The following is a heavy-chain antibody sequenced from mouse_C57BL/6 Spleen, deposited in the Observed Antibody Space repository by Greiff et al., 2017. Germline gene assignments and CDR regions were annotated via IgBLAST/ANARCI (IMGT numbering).Heavy chain of an antibody. Sequence: VQLQQSGAELVKPGASVKISCKASGYAFSSYWMNWVKQRPGKGLEWIGQIYPGDGDTNYNGKFKGKATLTADKSSSTAYMQLSSLTSEDSAVYFCARDYYGSLYYFDYWGQGTTLTVSS. V-gene: IGHV1-80*01. CDR2: IYPGDGDT. D-gene: IGHD1-1*01. CDR3: ARDYYGSLYYFDY. J-gene: IGHJ2*01. CDR1: GYAFSSYW.